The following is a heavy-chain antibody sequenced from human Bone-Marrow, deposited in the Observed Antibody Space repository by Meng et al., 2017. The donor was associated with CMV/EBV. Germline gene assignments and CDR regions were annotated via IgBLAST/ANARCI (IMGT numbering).Heavy chain of an antibody. V-gene: IGHV1-2*02. CDR2: INPNSGGT. CDR3: ARCAGNRDWYFYL. CDR1: GYTFTGYY. J-gene: IGHJ2*01. D-gene: IGHD1-26*01. Sequence: SVKVSCKASGYTFTGYYIHWVRQAPGQGLEWMGWINPNSGGTNSAQKFKGRVTMTRDTSISTAYMGLSRLRSDDTAVYYCARCAGNRDWYFYLWGRGTLVTVSS.